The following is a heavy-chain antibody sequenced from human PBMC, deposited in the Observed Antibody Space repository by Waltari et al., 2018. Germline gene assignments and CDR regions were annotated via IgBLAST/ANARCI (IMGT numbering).Heavy chain of an antibody. CDR2: ISSSSSYI. V-gene: IGHV3-21*01. CDR1: GFTFSSYS. J-gene: IGHJ4*02. CDR3: ARDYAVAAPFDY. D-gene: IGHD6-19*01. Sequence: EVQLVESGGGLVKPGGSLRLSCAASGFTFSSYSMNWVRQAPGKGLEWVSSISSSSSYIYYADSVKGRFTISRDNAKNSLYLQMNSLRAEDTAAYYCARDYAVAAPFDYWGQGTLVTVSS.